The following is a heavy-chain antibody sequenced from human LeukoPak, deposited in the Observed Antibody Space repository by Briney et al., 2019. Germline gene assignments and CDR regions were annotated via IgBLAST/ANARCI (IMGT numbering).Heavy chain of an antibody. CDR1: GGSINRGFYY. CDR3: ARHRPSSTMSGIAL. V-gene: IGHV4-39*01. CDR2: IYYSGTT. J-gene: IGHJ4*02. Sequence: PSETLSLTCTVSGGSINRGFYYWGWIRQPPGKGLAWIGSIYYSGTTYCNPSLKSRVTISVDTSRNQFSLQLTSVTVADTAVYFCARHRPSSTMSGIALWGQGTLVTVSS. D-gene: IGHD2-21*01.